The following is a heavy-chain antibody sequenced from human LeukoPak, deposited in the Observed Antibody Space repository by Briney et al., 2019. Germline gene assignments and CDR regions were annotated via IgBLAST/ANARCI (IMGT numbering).Heavy chain of an antibody. CDR1: GGTFSSYA. Sequence: SVKVSCKASGGTFSSYAISWVRQAPGQGLEWMGGIIPIFGTANYAQKLQGRVTMTTDTSTSTAYMELRSLRSDDTAVYYCAREEWFGIYGMDVWGQGTTVTVSS. J-gene: IGHJ6*02. D-gene: IGHD3-10*01. CDR3: AREEWFGIYGMDV. V-gene: IGHV1-69*05. CDR2: IIPIFGTA.